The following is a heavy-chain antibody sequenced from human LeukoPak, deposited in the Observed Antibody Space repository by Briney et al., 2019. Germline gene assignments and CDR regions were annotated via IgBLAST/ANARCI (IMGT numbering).Heavy chain of an antibody. CDR3: TRVDSGWYSPFDF. J-gene: IGHJ4*02. Sequence: GSLRLSCTASGFTFGDYGMSWFRQAPGKGLEWVGFIRSKAYGGTTEYAASVKGRFTISRDDSKSIAYLQMNSLKTEDTAVYYCTRVDSGWYSPFDFWGQGTLVTVSS. V-gene: IGHV3-49*03. CDR2: IRSKAYGGTT. CDR1: GFTFGDYG. D-gene: IGHD6-19*01.